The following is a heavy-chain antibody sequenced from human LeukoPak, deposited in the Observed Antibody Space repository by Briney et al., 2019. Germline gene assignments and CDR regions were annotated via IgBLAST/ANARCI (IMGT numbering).Heavy chain of an antibody. V-gene: IGHV3-7*01. CDR1: GLTFSSHW. CDR2: ISPDGDRE. J-gene: IGHJ4*02. D-gene: IGHD2-15*01. Sequence: WGSLRLSCAASGLTFSSHWMSWVRQAPGQGLEWVANISPDGDRENYVDSVKGRFSISRDNAKNSLFLQMHSLRAEDTAVYYCASKFPYCSGGSCALGGPGTLVTVSS. CDR3: ASKFPYCSGGSCAL.